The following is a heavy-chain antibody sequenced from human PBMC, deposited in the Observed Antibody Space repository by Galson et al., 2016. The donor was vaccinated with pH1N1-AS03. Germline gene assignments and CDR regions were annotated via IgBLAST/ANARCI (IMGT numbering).Heavy chain of an antibody. V-gene: IGHV3-30*18. D-gene: IGHD3-10*01. CDR3: AKEGSGSVSKFAFDI. J-gene: IGHJ3*02. CDR2: ISSHGKID. Sequence: RQAPGKGLEWVAVISSHGKIDYYADSVRGRFTVSRDNSNNTLYLQMDSLRAEDRAVYYCAKEGSGSVSKFAFDIWGQGTIVTVSS.